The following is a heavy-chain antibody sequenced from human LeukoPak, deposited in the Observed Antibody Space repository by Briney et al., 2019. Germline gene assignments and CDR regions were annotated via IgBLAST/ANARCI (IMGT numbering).Heavy chain of an antibody. Sequence: PSETLSLTCTVSGGSISSYYWSWIRQPPGKGLEWIGYIYYSGSTSYNPSLKSRVTISVDTSKKQFSLKLSSVTAADTALSYRARYIVSYPHDAFDIWGQGTMVTVSS. V-gene: IGHV4-59*01. D-gene: IGHD1-26*01. J-gene: IGHJ3*02. CDR1: GGSISSYY. CDR3: ARYIVSYPHDAFDI. CDR2: IYYSGST.